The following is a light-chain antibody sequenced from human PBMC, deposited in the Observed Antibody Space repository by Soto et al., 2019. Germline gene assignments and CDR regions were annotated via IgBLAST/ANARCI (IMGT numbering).Light chain of an antibody. Sequence: GDTVTPSSRASQSLSGNFAWYQQKSGKPPXLVXXDSTLRANGVADRFGGSRCGTEFTLTINSLEPEDVAVYYCQQRNVWPPITFGQGKRLEIK. CDR2: DST. J-gene: IGKJ5*01. CDR1: QSLSGN. CDR3: QQRNVWPPIT. V-gene: IGKV3-11*01.